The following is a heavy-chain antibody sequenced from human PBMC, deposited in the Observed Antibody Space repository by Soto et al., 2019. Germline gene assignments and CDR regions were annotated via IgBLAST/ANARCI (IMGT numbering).Heavy chain of an antibody. D-gene: IGHD6-13*01. CDR1: GGSISSYY. CDR2: IYYSGST. Sequence: QVQLQESGPGLVKPSETLSLTCTVSGGSISSYYWSWIRQPPGKGLEWIGYIYYSGSTNYNPSLKRRVTISVDTSKNQFSLKLSSVTAADTAAYYCAREVAAGDYYYYGMDVWGQGTTVTVSS. V-gene: IGHV4-59*01. J-gene: IGHJ6*02. CDR3: AREVAAGDYYYYGMDV.